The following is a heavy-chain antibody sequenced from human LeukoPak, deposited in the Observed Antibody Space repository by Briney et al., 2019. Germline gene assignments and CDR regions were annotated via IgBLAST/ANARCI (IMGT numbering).Heavy chain of an antibody. J-gene: IGHJ5*02. CDR2: ISSSSSYI. D-gene: IGHD3-16*01. CDR3: ARAVWGYNWFDP. CDR1: GFTFSTYS. V-gene: IGHV3-21*01. Sequence: GGSLRLSCAASGFTFSTYSMNWVRQAPGKGLEWVSSISSSSSYIYYADSMKGRFAISRDNAKNSLYLQMNSLRAEDTAVYYCARAVWGYNWFDPWGQGTLVTVSS.